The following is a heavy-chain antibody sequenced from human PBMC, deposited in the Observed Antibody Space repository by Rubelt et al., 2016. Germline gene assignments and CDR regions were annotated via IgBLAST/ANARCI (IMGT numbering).Heavy chain of an antibody. V-gene: IGHV3-23*01. Sequence: GGGLEWVSLISGNGRSTYDADSVKGRFTISRDNSKNTLYLQMNSLRAEDTAVYYCARGEVGATGSFDYWGQGTLVTVSS. CDR3: ARGEVGATGSFDY. J-gene: IGHJ4*02. D-gene: IGHD1-26*01. CDR2: ISGNGRST.